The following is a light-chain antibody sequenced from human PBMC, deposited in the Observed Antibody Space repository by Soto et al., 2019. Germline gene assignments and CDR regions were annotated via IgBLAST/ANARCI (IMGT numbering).Light chain of an antibody. V-gene: IGLV2-14*01. CDR3: FSHRSGDSHV. J-gene: IGLJ1*01. CDR1: SSDIGAYNY. CDR2: GVT. Sequence: QSALTQPASVSGSPGQSITISCTGTSSDIGAYNYVSWYQQYPGKAPKLMIYGVTNRPSAVSNRFSGSKTGNTASLTISGLQAEDEADYYCFSHRSGDSHVFGTGTKVTVL.